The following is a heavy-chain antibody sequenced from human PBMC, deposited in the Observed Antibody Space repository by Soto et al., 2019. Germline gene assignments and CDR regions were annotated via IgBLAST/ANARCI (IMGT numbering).Heavy chain of an antibody. CDR1: GFTFSSYA. V-gene: IGHV3-64D*06. CDR3: VKLCYDFWSGYYILADAFDI. J-gene: IGHJ3*02. D-gene: IGHD3-3*01. Sequence: PGGSLRLSCSASGFTFSSYAMYWVRQAPGKGLEYVSAISSNGGSTYYADSVKGRFTISRDNSKNTLYLQMSSLRAEDTAVYYCVKLCYDFWSGYYILADAFDIWGQGTMVTVSS. CDR2: ISSNGGST.